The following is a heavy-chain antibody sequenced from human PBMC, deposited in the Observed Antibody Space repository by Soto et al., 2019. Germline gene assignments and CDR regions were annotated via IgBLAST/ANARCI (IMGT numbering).Heavy chain of an antibody. Sequence: ASVKVSCKASGDTFTSYYMHWVRQAPGQGLEWMGIINPSGGSTSYAQKFQVRVTMTRDTSTSTVYMDPSSLRSEDTAVYYCARVRSRVCGYTYYFDYWGQGPLLTVYS. V-gene: IGHV1-46*01. CDR1: GDTFTSYY. J-gene: IGHJ4*02. CDR2: INPSGGST. D-gene: IGHD3-22*01. CDR3: ARVRSRVCGYTYYFDY.